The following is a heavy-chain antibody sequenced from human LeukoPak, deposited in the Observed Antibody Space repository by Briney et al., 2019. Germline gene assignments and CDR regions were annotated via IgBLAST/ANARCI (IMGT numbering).Heavy chain of an antibody. D-gene: IGHD2-21*02. V-gene: IGHV3-23*01. CDR1: GFPFSNHA. J-gene: IGHJ5*02. CDR2: ISNGNT. Sequence: GGSLRLSCAASGFPFSNHAMSWVRQPPGKGLEWVSAISNGNTYYADSVRGRFTISRDDSKNMVYLQMNSLRDEDTALYYCVREAGYCASVCLKTNWFDPWGQGSLVTVSS. CDR3: VREAGYCASVCLKTNWFDP.